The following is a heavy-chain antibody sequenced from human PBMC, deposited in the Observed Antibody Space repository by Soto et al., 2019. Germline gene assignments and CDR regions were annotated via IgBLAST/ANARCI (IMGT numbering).Heavy chain of an antibody. Sequence: SETLSLTCTVSGGSISSYYWSWIRQPPGKGLEWIGYIYYSGSTNYNPSLKSRVTISVDTSKNQFSLKLSSVTAADTAVYYCAGSIAARPGGYGMDVWGQGTTVT. D-gene: IGHD6-6*01. CDR2: IYYSGST. CDR3: AGSIAARPGGYGMDV. J-gene: IGHJ6*02. CDR1: GGSISSYY. V-gene: IGHV4-59*01.